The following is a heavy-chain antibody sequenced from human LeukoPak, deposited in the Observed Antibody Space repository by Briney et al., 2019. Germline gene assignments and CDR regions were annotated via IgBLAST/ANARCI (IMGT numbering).Heavy chain of an antibody. Sequence: ASVTVSCKASGYTFTSYYMHWVRQAPGQGLEWMGIISPSGGSTSYAQKFQGRVTMTRDMSTSTVYMELSSLRSDDTAVYYCAKAGNYYGSGSLDYWGQGTLVTVSS. J-gene: IGHJ4*02. CDR1: GYTFTSYY. CDR2: ISPSGGST. D-gene: IGHD3-10*01. V-gene: IGHV1-46*01. CDR3: AKAGNYYGSGSLDY.